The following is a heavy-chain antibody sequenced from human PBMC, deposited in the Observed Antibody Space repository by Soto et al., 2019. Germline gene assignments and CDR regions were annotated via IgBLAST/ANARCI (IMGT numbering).Heavy chain of an antibody. CDR2: IHYSGST. V-gene: IGHV4-61*01. CDR3: ARDKSITMVPDY. D-gene: IGHD3-10*01. J-gene: IGHJ4*02. CDR1: GGSVIIGTYY. Sequence: PSETLSLTCTVPGGSVIIGTYYWSWIRQPPGKGLEWIGFIHYSGSTNYNPSLKSRVTMSVDTSKNQFSLKLTSVNAADTAVYYCARDKSITMVPDYWGQGTLVTVSS.